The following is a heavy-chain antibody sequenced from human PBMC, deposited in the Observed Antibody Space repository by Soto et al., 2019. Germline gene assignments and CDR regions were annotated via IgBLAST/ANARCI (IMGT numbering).Heavy chain of an antibody. D-gene: IGHD3-10*01. J-gene: IGHJ5*02. V-gene: IGHV4-31*03. CDR1: GGSISSGGYY. Sequence: NPSETLSLTCTVSGGSISSGGYYWSWIRQHPGKGLEWIGYIYYSGSTYYNPSLKSRVTISVDTSKNQFSLKLSSVTAADTAVYYCARAQTYYYGSGSLFDPWGQGTLVTVS. CDR2: IYYSGST. CDR3: ARAQTYYYGSGSLFDP.